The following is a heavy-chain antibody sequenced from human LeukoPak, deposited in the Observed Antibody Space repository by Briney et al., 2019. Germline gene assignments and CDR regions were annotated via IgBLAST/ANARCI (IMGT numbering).Heavy chain of an antibody. CDR2: IYYSGST. CDR1: GGSISSSSYY. J-gene: IGHJ4*02. Sequence: PSETLSLTCTVSGGSISSSSYYWGWIRQPPGKGLEWIGSIYYSGSTYYNPSLKSRVTISLDTSKNQFSLKLSSVTAADTAVYPCARQSLTPSTNFDYWGQGTLVTVSS. V-gene: IGHV4-39*01. D-gene: IGHD4-23*01. CDR3: ARQSLTPSTNFDY.